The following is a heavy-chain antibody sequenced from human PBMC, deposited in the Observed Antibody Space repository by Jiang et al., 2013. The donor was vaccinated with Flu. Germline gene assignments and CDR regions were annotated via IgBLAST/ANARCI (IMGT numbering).Heavy chain of an antibody. CDR1: GDSVSSNSAA. D-gene: IGHD2-15*01. Sequence: QTLSLTCXISGDSVSSNSAAWNWIRQSPSRGLEWLGRTYYRSKWYNEYAASVKSRITINPDTSKNQFSLHLNSVTPEDTAVYYCARDPGDCSGGSCYSRGFDYWGQGSLITVSS. CDR3: ARDPGDCSGGSCYSRGFDY. J-gene: IGHJ4*02. V-gene: IGHV6-1*01. CDR2: TYYRSKWYN.